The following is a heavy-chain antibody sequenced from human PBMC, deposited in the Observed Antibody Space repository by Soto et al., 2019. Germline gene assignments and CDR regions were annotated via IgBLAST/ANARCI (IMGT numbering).Heavy chain of an antibody. D-gene: IGHD3-10*01. CDR2: MYYTGNS. V-gene: IGHV4-59*01. CDR3: ARHAISTVRGTYDY. Sequence: PSETLSLTCTVSGGSISGYYWSWIRQPPGKGLEWIGYMYYTGNSNYHPSLKSRVTISLDTSKNQFSLKLSSVTAADTAVYYCARHAISTVRGTYDYWGQGTQVTVSS. CDR1: GGSISGYY. J-gene: IGHJ4*02.